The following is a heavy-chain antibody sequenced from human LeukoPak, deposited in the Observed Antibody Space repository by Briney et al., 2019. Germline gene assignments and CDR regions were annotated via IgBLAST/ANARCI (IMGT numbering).Heavy chain of an antibody. CDR1: GFTFSDYW. CDR2: IKGDGSET. Sequence: GGSLRLSCAASGFTFSDYWMHWVRQVPGKGLVWVSRIKGDGSETNYADSVKGRFTISRGNAKNTLFLQMNSLRVEDTAVYYCVRGQIGVSVIVHWGQGTLVTVSS. D-gene: IGHD3-22*01. CDR3: VRGQIGVSVIVH. J-gene: IGHJ5*02. V-gene: IGHV3-74*01.